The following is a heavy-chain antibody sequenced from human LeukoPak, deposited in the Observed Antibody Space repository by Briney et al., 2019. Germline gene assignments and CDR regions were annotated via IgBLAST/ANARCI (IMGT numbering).Heavy chain of an antibody. V-gene: IGHV1-69*13. J-gene: IGHJ4*02. D-gene: IGHD6-19*01. CDR3: AREASPEGTSGCYSY. Sequence: SVKVSCKASGGTFSSYAISWVRQAPGQGLEWMGGIIPIFGTANYAQKFQGRVTITADESTSTAYMELSSLRSEDTAVYYCAREASPEGTSGCYSYWGQGALVTVSS. CDR1: GGTFSSYA. CDR2: IIPIFGTA.